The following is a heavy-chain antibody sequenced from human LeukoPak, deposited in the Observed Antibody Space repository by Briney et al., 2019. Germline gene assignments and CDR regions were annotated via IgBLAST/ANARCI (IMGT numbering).Heavy chain of an antibody. J-gene: IGHJ4*02. V-gene: IGHV3-33*06. CDR2: IWYDGNNK. CDR3: AKDEAVAGIRNDQ. D-gene: IGHD6-19*01. Sequence: GRSLRLSCAASGFTFSSYGMHWVRQAPGKGLEWVAVIWYDGNNKYYADSVKGRFTICRDNSKNTLYLQMNSLRAEDTAVYYCAKDEAVAGIRNDQWGQGTLVTVSP. CDR1: GFTFSSYG.